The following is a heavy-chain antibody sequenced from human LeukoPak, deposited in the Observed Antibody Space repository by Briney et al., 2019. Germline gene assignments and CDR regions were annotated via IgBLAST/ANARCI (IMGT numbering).Heavy chain of an antibody. CDR1: GFTFSSYA. CDR3: AKDSDDVRLHRAKDTRIWFGVSPIDY. Sequence: PGGSLRLSCAASGFTFSSYAMSWVRQAPGKGLEWVSAISGSGGSTYYADSVKCRFTISRDNSKNTLYLQMNSLRAEDTAVYYCAKDSDDVRLHRAKDTRIWFGVSPIDYWGQGTLVTVSS. J-gene: IGHJ4*02. D-gene: IGHD3-10*01. V-gene: IGHV3-23*01. CDR2: ISGSGGST.